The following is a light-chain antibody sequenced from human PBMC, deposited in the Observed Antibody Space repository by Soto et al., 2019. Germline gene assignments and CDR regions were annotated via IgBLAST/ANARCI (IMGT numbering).Light chain of an antibody. Sequence: EFVLAQSPVTLSLSPGERATLSCRASQSVSSSYLAWYQQKPGQAPRLLIYGASSRATGIPDRFSGSGPGTDFTLTISRLEPEDFALYYCQQYGSSAPITFGQGTRLEIK. V-gene: IGKV3-20*01. CDR1: QSVSSSY. CDR3: QQYGSSAPIT. J-gene: IGKJ5*01. CDR2: GAS.